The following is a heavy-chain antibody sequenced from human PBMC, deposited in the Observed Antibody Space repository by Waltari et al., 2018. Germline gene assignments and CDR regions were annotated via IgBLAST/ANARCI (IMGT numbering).Heavy chain of an antibody. D-gene: IGHD3-10*01. CDR3: AVRYGSVNYYGY. V-gene: IGHV3-66*02. CDR1: GFTVSSND. Sequence: EVQLVESGGGLVQPGGSLRLSCAASGFTVSSNDMSWVRQAAGKGLEWVSVIYGGGSTYYADSVKGRFTISRDNSKNTLYLQMNSLRAEDTAVYYCAVRYGSVNYYGYWGQGTLVTVSS. CDR2: IYGGGST. J-gene: IGHJ4*02.